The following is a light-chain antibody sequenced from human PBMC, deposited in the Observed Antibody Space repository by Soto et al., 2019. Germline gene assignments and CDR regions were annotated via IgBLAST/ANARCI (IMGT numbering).Light chain of an antibody. CDR3: QQYNDLLFA. J-gene: IGKJ4*01. V-gene: IGKV1-33*01. Sequence: DIQMTQSPSSLSASVGDRVTITCQASQHIRYYLNWYQQKPGKAPKLLIYDATHLETGVPSRFSGSGSGTYFTFTISSLQPEDIATYYCQQYNDLLFAFGGGTRVEIK. CDR1: QHIRYY. CDR2: DAT.